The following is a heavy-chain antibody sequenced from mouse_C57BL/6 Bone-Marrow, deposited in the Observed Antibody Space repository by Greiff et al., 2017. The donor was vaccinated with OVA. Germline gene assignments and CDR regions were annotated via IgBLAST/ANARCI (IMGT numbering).Heavy chain of an antibody. CDR1: GYTFTDYY. D-gene: IGHD3-3*01. CDR2: IYPGSGNT. Sequence: LQESGAELVRPGASVKLSCKASGYTFTDYYINWVKQRPGQGLEWIARIYPGSGNTYYNEKFKGKATLTAEKSSSTAYMQLSSLTSEDSAVYFCARGRADVAMDYWGQGTSVTVSS. CDR3: ARGRADVAMDY. V-gene: IGHV1-76*01. J-gene: IGHJ4*01.